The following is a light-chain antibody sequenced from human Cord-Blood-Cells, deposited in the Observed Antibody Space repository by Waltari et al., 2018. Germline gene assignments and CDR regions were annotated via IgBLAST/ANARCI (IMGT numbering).Light chain of an antibody. CDR1: SRNVGGYNY. J-gene: IGLJ3*02. Sequence: QPALTQHRSASAYPGPTVTLPCPGPSRNVGGYNYVSWYQQHPGKAPKLMIYDVSKRPSGVPDRFSGSKSCNTASLTISELQAEDEADYYCCSYAGSYIWVFGGGTKLTVL. CDR3: CSYAGSYIWV. CDR2: DVS. V-gene: IGLV2-11*01.